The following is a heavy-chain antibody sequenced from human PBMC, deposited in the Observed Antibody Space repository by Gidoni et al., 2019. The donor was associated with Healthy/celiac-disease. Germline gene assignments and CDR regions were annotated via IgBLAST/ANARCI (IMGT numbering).Heavy chain of an antibody. CDR3: ASGTDSSSYWYFDL. D-gene: IGHD6-6*01. Sequence: QVQLVQSGAEVKKPESSVTVSCKASGGTFRSYAISWVRQAPGQGLEWMGRILPILGIANYAQKFQGRVTITADKSTSTAYMELRSLRSEDTAVYYCASGTDSSSYWYFDLWGRGTLVTVSS. V-gene: IGHV1-69*04. CDR1: GGTFRSYA. J-gene: IGHJ2*01. CDR2: ILPILGIA.